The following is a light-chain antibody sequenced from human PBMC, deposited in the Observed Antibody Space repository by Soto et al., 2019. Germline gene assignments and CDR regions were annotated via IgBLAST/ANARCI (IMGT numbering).Light chain of an antibody. CDR3: QHYDNLLLT. CDR1: QDINTY. J-gene: IGKJ4*01. V-gene: IGKV1-33*01. CDR2: DAS. Sequence: DIQMTQSPSSLSASVRDRVTITCQASQDINTYLNWYQQKPGKAPNLLIYDASKLETEFPSRFSGGGSGTDFTFTVSSLQPEDIATYFCQHYDNLLLTFGGGTKVEL.